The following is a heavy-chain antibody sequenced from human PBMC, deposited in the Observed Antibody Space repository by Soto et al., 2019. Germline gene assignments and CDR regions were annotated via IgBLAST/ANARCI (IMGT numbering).Heavy chain of an antibody. CDR1: GYSFTSYW. D-gene: IGHD1-26*01. J-gene: IGHJ4*02. V-gene: IGHV5-51*01. CDR2: IYPGDSDT. CDR3: ARLGGESWELLRYYFDY. Sequence: PGESLRISCKGSGYSFTSYWIGGVRQMPGKGLEWMGIIYPGDSDTRYSPSFQGQVTISADKSISTAYLQWSSLKASDTAMYYCARLGGESWELLRYYFDYWGQGTLVTVSS.